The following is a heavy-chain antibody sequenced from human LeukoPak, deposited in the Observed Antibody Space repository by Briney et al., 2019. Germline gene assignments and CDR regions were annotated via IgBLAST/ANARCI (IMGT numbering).Heavy chain of an antibody. CDR1: GFPFGSYP. Sequence: GGSLRLSCVASGFPFGSYPMTWVRQSPVKGLEWVSTIGTTDDTYYADSVKGRFTISRDKYKDTLYLQMHSLGAEDTAIYYCAKSRIVDHRGYFDYWGQGTLVTVSS. CDR3: AKSRIVDHRGYFDY. V-gene: IGHV3-23*01. D-gene: IGHD2-15*01. CDR2: IGTTDDT. J-gene: IGHJ4*02.